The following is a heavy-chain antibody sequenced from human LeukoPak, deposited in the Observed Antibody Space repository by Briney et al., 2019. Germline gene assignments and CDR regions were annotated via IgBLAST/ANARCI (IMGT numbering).Heavy chain of an antibody. D-gene: IGHD1-7*01. J-gene: IGHJ6*02. Sequence: SETLSLTCAVCGGSFSGYYWSWIRQPPGKGLEWLGEINHSGSTNYNPSLKSRVTISVDTSKNQFSLKLSSVTAADTAVYYCARGRGAGTTYYYYYGMDVWGQGTTVTVSS. CDR2: INHSGST. V-gene: IGHV4-34*01. CDR1: GGSFSGYY. CDR3: ARGRGAGTTYYYYYGMDV.